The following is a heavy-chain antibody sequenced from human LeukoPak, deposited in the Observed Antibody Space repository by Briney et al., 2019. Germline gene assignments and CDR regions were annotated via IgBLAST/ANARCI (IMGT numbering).Heavy chain of an antibody. CDR1: GFTFSSYA. D-gene: IGHD3-22*01. CDR2: ISGSGGST. Sequence: HPGGSLRLSCAASGFTFSSYAMSWVRQAPGKGLEWVSAISGSGGSTYYADSVKGRFTTSRDNAKNSLYLQMNSLRAEDTAVYYCARDRSSGFYAYWGQGTLVTVSS. CDR3: ARDRSSGFYAY. V-gene: IGHV3-23*01. J-gene: IGHJ4*02.